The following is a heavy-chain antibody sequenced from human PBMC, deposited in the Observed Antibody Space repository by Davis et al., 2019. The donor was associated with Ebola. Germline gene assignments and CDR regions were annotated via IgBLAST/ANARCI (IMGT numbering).Heavy chain of an antibody. CDR2: IAAAGDT. CDR3: ARDSDYGYYHGMDV. D-gene: IGHD4-17*01. Sequence: GESLKISCAASGFIFSTYDMHWVRQAPGKGLEWVSAIAAAGDTYYPGSVKGRFTISRENGKNSLYLQMNSLRAEDTAVYYCARDSDYGYYHGMDVWGQGTTVTVSS. J-gene: IGHJ6*02. V-gene: IGHV3-13*01. CDR1: GFIFSTYD.